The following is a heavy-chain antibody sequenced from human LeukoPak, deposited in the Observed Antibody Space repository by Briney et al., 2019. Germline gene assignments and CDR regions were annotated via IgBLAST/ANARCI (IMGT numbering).Heavy chain of an antibody. CDR3: AILIYGSGRRLSDV. D-gene: IGHD3-10*01. CDR2: ISYDGSNK. J-gene: IGHJ6*02. V-gene: IGHV3-30-3*01. CDR1: GFTFSSYA. Sequence: GGSLRLSCAASGFTFSSYAMHWVRQAPGKGLEWVAVISYDGSNKYYADPVKGRFTISRDNSKNTLYLQMNSLRAEDTAVYYCAILIYGSGRRLSDVWGQGTTVTVSS.